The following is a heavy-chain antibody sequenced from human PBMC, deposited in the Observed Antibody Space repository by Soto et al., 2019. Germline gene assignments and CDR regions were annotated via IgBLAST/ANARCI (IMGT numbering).Heavy chain of an antibody. CDR1: GFTFSSYS. CDR3: ARDPTNWFDP. CDR2: ISSSSSYI. V-gene: IGHV3-21*01. Sequence: GGSLRLSCAASGFTFSSYSMTWVRQAPGKGLEWVSSISSSSSYIYYADSVKGRFTISRDNAKNSLYLQMNSLRAEDTAVDYCARDPTNWFDPWGQGTMVTVSS. J-gene: IGHJ5*02.